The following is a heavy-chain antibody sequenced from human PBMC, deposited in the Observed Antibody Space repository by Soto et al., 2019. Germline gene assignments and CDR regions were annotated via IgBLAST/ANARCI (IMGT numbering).Heavy chain of an antibody. CDR1: GGSISSYY. Sequence: SETLSLTCTVSGGSISSYYWSWIRQPPGKGLEWIGYIYYSGSTNYNPSLKSRVTISVDTSKNQFSLKLSSVTAADTAVYYCAKDPLGDSGWFDPWGQGTLVTVSS. CDR2: IYYSGST. V-gene: IGHV4-59*12. D-gene: IGHD2-21*02. CDR3: AKDPLGDSGWFDP. J-gene: IGHJ5*02.